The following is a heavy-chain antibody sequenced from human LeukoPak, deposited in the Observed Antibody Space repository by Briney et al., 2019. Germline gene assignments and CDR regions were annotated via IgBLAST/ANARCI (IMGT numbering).Heavy chain of an antibody. CDR1: GNTLTSYV. CDR2: ISAYKGNT. CDR3: ARSSRNYEISGLAFW. D-gene: IGHD3-22*01. Sequence: ASVKASCTASGNTLTSYVISWVRQAPGQRLKCMGWISAYKGNTNYAQKLQGRVTMTTDTSTSTAYMDLRSLGSDDTAVYYCARSSRNYEISGLAFWGGQGTLVTGSS. J-gene: IGHJ4*02. V-gene: IGHV1-18*01.